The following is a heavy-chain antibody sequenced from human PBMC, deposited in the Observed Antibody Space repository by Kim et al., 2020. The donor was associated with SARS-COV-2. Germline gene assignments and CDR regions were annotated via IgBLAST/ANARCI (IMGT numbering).Heavy chain of an antibody. CDR2: ISWNSGSI. V-gene: IGHV3-9*01. D-gene: IGHD3-10*01. CDR1: GFTFGDYA. Sequence: GGSLRLSCAASGFTFGDYAMHWVRQAPGKGLEWVSGISWNSGSIGYADSVKGRFTISRDNAKNSLYLQMNSLRAEDTALYYCAKDIPYRRHYYGSGSAFDYWGQGTLVTVSS. CDR3: AKDIPYRRHYYGSGSAFDY. J-gene: IGHJ4*02.